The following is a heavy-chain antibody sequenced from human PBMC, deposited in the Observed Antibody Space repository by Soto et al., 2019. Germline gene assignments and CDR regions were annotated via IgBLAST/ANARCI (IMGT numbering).Heavy chain of an antibody. Sequence: GASVKVSCKASGGMFDTYAISWVRQVPGQGLEWMGGVIPMFLKPNYAQKFQGRVTITADKSTNTVYMEMNSLMSEDTAVYYCVRGGGEMANPPPYLYWGQGTQVTVSS. V-gene: IGHV1-69*06. J-gene: IGHJ4*02. CDR1: GGMFDTYA. CDR3: VRGGGEMANPPPYLY. CDR2: VIPMFLKP. D-gene: IGHD3-16*01.